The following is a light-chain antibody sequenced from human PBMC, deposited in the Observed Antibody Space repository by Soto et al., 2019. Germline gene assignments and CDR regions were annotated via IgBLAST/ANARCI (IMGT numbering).Light chain of an antibody. V-gene: IGKV3D-20*02. CDR2: SVS. CDR3: HQRNK. J-gene: IGKJ5*01. Sequence: EIVLTQSPDTLSLSPGERATLSCRTSETVSDSQLAWYQQKPGQAPRLLIYSVSTRATGIADRFSGSGSGTDFTLTISSLEPEDFGVYFCHQRNKFGQGTRLEIK. CDR1: ETVSDSQ.